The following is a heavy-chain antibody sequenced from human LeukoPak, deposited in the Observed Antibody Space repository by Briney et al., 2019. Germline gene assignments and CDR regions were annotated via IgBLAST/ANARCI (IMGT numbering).Heavy chain of an antibody. V-gene: IGHV1-46*01. D-gene: IGHD5-24*01. CDR1: GYSFTAHY. CDR2: INPSGGST. CDR3: ARDPTRDGYNSPDY. Sequence: ASVKVSCKASGYSFTAHYIHWVRQAPGQGLEWMGIINPSGGSTSYAQKFQGRVTMTRDTSTSTVYMELSSLRSEDAAVYYCARDPTRDGYNSPDYWGQGTLVTVSS. J-gene: IGHJ4*02.